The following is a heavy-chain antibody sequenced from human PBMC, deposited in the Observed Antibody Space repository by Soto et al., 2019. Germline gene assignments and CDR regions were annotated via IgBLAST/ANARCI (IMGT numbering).Heavy chain of an antibody. V-gene: IGHV4-4*02. CDR3: ARVSGSYSYGMDV. CDR1: GGSISSSNW. Sequence: QVQLQESGPGLVKPSGTLSLTCAVSGGSISSSNWWSWVRPPPGKGLEWIGAIYHSGSTNYNPSLKRRVTISVDKSKNPFSLTLSSVTAAATAVYYCARVSGSYSYGMDVWGQGTTVTVSS. D-gene: IGHD1-26*01. J-gene: IGHJ6*02. CDR2: IYHSGST.